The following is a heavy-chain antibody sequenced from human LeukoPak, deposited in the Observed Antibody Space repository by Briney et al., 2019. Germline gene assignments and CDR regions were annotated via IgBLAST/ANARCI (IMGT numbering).Heavy chain of an antibody. Sequence: GGSLRLSCAASGFTFSSYSMNWVRQAPGKGLEWVSYISSSSSTIYYADSVKGRFTISRDNAKNSLYLQMNSLRDEDTAVYYCARDPLVEMATYYFDYWGQGTLVIVSA. CDR1: GFTFSSYS. J-gene: IGHJ4*02. V-gene: IGHV3-48*02. CDR2: ISSSSSTI. CDR3: ARDPLVEMATYYFDY. D-gene: IGHD5-24*01.